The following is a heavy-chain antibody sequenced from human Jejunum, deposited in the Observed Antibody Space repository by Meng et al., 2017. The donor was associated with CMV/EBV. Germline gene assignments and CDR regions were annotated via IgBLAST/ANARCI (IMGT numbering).Heavy chain of an antibody. CDR3: TSDYGGFDP. D-gene: IGHD4/OR15-4a*01. V-gene: IGHV3-30-3*01. CDR2: ISYDGTNK. J-gene: IGHJ5*02. Sequence: GERVEVGGGLVQPGGGLRLYCASSGFTFSRYTMHRVRQAPGHGLEWLAIISYDGTNKYYADSLKGRFTISRDNSKNTAFLQMNSLRPDDTGVYYCTSDYGGFDPWGQGTLVTVSS. CDR1: GFTFSRYT.